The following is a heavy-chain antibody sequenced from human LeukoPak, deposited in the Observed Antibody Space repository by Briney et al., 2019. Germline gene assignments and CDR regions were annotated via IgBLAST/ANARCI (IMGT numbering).Heavy chain of an antibody. CDR3: ARSFWLRSDGFDI. CDR2: INWNGGRR. D-gene: IGHD5-12*01. J-gene: IGHJ3*02. CDR1: GFTFNDYG. V-gene: IGHV3-20*04. Sequence: GGSLRLSCAASGFTFNDYGMSWVRQAPGKGLEWGSGINWNGGRRGYADSVKGRFTISRDNAKNCLYVQMNSLRAEDTALYYCARSFWLRSDGFDIWGQGTMVTVSS.